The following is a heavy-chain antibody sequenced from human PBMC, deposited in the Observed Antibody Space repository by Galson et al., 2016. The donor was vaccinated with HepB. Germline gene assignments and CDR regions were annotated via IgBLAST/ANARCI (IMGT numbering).Heavy chain of an antibody. Sequence: QSGAEVEAPGEPLKISCQGSGYRFHTHWIAWVRQMPGKGLEWMGMVFPNDASTRYSPSLQGQVTISADKSLSVAYLPWSSLRASDSAMYYCARQTSEGSFDYWGQGTLVSVSS. D-gene: IGHD3-10*01. J-gene: IGHJ4*02. CDR3: ARQTSEGSFDY. V-gene: IGHV5-51*01. CDR1: GYRFHTHW. CDR2: VFPNDAST.